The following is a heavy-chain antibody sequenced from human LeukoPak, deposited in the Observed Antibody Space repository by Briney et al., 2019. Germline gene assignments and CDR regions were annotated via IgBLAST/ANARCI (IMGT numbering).Heavy chain of an antibody. D-gene: IGHD7-27*01. V-gene: IGHV3-7*01. Sequence: GGSLRLSCAASGFTFSNSWMSWVRQAPAKGLEWVANIKQDGSGKYYVDSMKGRFTISRDNAKNSLYLQMNSLRAEDTAVYYCATGALGLWGQGTMVTVSS. CDR3: ATGALGL. J-gene: IGHJ3*01. CDR2: IKQDGSGK. CDR1: GFTFSNSW.